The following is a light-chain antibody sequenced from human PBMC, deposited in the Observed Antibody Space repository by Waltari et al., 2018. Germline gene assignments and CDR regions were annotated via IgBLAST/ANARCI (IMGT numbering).Light chain of an antibody. CDR3: QQYGRSPWT. Sequence: FALTQSPGTLSLSPCVRVTFSCRASQSVSSNYLAWYQQKPGQAPRLLIYDASNRATGIADRFSGSGSGTDFTLTISRLEPEDVAVYYCQQYGRSPWTFGQGTKVEVK. CDR2: DAS. CDR1: QSVSSNY. J-gene: IGKJ1*01. V-gene: IGKV3-20*01.